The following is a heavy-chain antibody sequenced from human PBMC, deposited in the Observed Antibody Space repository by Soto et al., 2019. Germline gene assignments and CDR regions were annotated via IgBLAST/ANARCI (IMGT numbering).Heavy chain of an antibody. CDR2: IIPILGIA. CDR1: GYTFTTYG. V-gene: IGHV1-69*04. D-gene: IGHD3-10*01. CDR3: ARSLHHHLITMVRGESFPFDP. J-gene: IGHJ5*02. Sequence: SVKVSCKASGYTFTTYGLSWVRQAPGQGLEWMGRIIPILGIANYAQKFQGRVTITADKSTSTAYMELSSLRSEDTAVYYCARSLHHHLITMVRGESFPFDPWGQGTLVTVSS.